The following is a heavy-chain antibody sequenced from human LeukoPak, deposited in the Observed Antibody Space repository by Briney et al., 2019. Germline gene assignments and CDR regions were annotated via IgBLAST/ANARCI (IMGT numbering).Heavy chain of an antibody. V-gene: IGHV4-59*13. CDR2: IYYSGST. D-gene: IGHD3-10*01. J-gene: IGHJ4*02. Sequence: PSETLSLTCTVSGGSISSSYGTWIRQPPGKGRGWIGYIYYSGSTNYNPSLKSRVTISVDTSKNQFSLKLSSVTAADTAVYYCAREGRGSGSYTFDYWGQGTLVTVSS. CDR3: AREGRGSGSYTFDY. CDR1: GGSISSSY.